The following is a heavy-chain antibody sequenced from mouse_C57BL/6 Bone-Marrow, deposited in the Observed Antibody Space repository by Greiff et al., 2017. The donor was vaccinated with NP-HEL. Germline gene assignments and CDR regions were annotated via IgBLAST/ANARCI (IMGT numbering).Heavy chain of an antibody. J-gene: IGHJ4*01. Sequence: VKMQQDGAELARPGASVKMSCKASGYTFTSYTMHWVKQRPGQGLEWIGYINPSSGYTKYNQKFKDKATLTADKSSSTAYMQLSSLTSEDSAVYYCARPLRCYDAMDYWGQGTSVTVSS. CDR2: INPSSGYT. V-gene: IGHV1-4*01. CDR1: GYTFTSYT. CDR3: ARPLRCYDAMDY.